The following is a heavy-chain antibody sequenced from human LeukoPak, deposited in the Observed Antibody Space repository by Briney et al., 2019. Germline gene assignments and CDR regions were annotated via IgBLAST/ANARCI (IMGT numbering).Heavy chain of an antibody. CDR1: GGSISSYY. CDR2: IYYSGST. Sequence: SETLSLTCTVSGGSISSYYWSWIRQPPGKGLEWIGYIYYSGSTNYNPSLKSRVTISVDTSKNQFSLKLSSVTAADTAVYYCAKDLNSTYNYDSGGYEDAFDIWGQGTMVTVSS. D-gene: IGHD3-22*01. V-gene: IGHV4-59*01. J-gene: IGHJ3*02. CDR3: AKDLNSTYNYDSGGYEDAFDI.